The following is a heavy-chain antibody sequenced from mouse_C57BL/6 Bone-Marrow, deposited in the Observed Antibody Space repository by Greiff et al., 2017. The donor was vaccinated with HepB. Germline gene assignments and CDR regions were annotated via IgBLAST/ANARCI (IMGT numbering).Heavy chain of an antibody. D-gene: IGHD2-3*01. CDR2: IYPGSGNT. Sequence: VKLVESGAELVRPGASVKLSCKASGYTFTDYYINWVKQRPGQGLEWIARIYPGSGNTYYNEKFKGKATVTVDTSSSTAYMQLSSLTSEDSAVYYCANYYDGYPYFDYWGQGTTLTVSS. J-gene: IGHJ2*01. V-gene: IGHV1-76*01. CDR3: ANYYDGYPYFDY. CDR1: GYTFTDYY.